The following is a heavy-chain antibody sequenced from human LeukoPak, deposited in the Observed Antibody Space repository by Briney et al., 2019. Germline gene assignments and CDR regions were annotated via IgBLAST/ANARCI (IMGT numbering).Heavy chain of an antibody. CDR1: GFTFSSNA. J-gene: IGHJ4*02. CDR2: ISGSSGST. V-gene: IGHV3-23*01. Sequence: GGSLRLSCAASGFTFSSNARSWVRKAPGKGLEWVSAISGSSGSTYYADSVKGRFTISRDNSKNTLYLQMNSLRAEDTAVYYCAKDSKSGNYYGSGSPPNFDYWGQGTLVTVSS. CDR3: AKDSKSGNYYGSGSPPNFDY. D-gene: IGHD3-10*01.